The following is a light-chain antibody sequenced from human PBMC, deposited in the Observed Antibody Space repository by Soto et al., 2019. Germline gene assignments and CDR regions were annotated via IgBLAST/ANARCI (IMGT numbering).Light chain of an antibody. V-gene: IGLV1-40*01. CDR1: SSNIGAGYD. J-gene: IGLJ2*01. CDR3: QSHDSSLSGSI. CDR2: GDI. Sequence: QSVLTQTPSVSGAPGQRVTISCTGSSSNIGAGYDVNWYQQVPGTAPKLLIYGDINRPSGVPDRFSGSKSGTSASLAISGLQAEDEADYYCQSHDSSLSGSIFGGGTQLTVL.